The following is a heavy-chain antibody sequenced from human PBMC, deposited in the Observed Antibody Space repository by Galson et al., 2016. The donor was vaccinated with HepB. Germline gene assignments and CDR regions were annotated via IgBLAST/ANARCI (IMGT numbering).Heavy chain of an antibody. CDR2: LYSGGST. V-gene: IGHV3-53*01. CDR1: GFIVSSND. D-gene: IGHD1-26*01. Sequence: SLRLSCAASGFIVSSNDMSWVRQAPGKGLEWVSVLYSGGSTYYADSVKGRFTISRDNSKNTLYLQMNSLRAEDTAVYYCARGGSRPIDYWGQGILVTVSS. CDR3: ARGGSRPIDY. J-gene: IGHJ4*02.